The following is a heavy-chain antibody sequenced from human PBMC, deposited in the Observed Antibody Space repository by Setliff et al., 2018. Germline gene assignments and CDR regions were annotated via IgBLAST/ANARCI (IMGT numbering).Heavy chain of an antibody. D-gene: IGHD3-22*01. V-gene: IGHV4-39*01. CDR2: IYHGGDT. CDR3: ARAPRYFDSTGSYFDG. CDR1: GGSISSSVYY. J-gene: IGHJ4*02. Sequence: SETLSLTCNVSGGSISSSVYYWGWIRQPPGKGLEWIGRIYHGGDTYYNSSLKSRLTISVDTSKNQFSLKLGSVTAADTAVYYCARAPRYFDSTGSYFDGWGQGTLVTVSS.